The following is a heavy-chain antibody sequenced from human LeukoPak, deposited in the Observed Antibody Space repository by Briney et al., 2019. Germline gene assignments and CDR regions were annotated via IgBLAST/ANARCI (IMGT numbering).Heavy chain of an antibody. V-gene: IGHV5-51*01. CDR2: IFPRDSDT. Sequence: GASLKISCKGSGYSFTNYWIGWVRQMPGNGLEWMGIIFPRDSDTRYRPPFQGQVTISADSSINTAYLQWTSLKASDTAMYYCVGGGRASGWYWGQGTLVTVSS. CDR3: VGGGRASGWY. CDR1: GYSFTNYW. D-gene: IGHD6-19*01. J-gene: IGHJ4*02.